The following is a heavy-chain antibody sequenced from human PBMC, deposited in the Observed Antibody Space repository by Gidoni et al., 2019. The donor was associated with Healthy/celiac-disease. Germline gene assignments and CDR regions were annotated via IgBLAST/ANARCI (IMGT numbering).Heavy chain of an antibody. D-gene: IGHD3-22*01. CDR1: GGSISRSSYY. Sequence: QLQLQEPGPGLVKPSETLSLTCTVSGGSISRSSYYWGWIRQPPGKGLEWIGSIYYSGSTYYNPSLKSRVTISVDTSKNQFSLKLSSVTAADTAVYYCARRLKYYDSSGYSPWGQGTLVTVSS. CDR3: ARRLKYYDSSGYSP. V-gene: IGHV4-39*01. CDR2: IYYSGST. J-gene: IGHJ5*02.